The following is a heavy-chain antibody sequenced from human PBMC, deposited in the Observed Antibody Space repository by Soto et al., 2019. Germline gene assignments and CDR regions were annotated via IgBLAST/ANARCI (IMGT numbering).Heavy chain of an antibody. V-gene: IGHV3-23*01. CDR1: GFTFSSYA. J-gene: IGHJ3*02. CDR3: AKDKVDCSSTSCYGDAFDI. CDR2: ISGSGGST. D-gene: IGHD2-2*01. Sequence: PGGSLRLSCAASGFTFSSYAMSWVRQAPGKGLEWVSAISGSGGSTYYADSVKGRFTISRDNSKNTLYLQMNSLRAEDTAVYYCAKDKVDCSSTSCYGDAFDIWGQGTMVTV.